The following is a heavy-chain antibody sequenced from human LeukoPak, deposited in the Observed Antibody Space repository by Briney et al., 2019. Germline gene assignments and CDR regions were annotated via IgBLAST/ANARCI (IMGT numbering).Heavy chain of an antibody. J-gene: IGHJ3*02. D-gene: IGHD3-22*01. V-gene: IGHV3-23*01. Sequence: GGSLRLSCAASGFTFSSYAMSWVRQAPGKGLEWVSAISGSGGSTYYADSVKGRFTISRDNSKNTLYLQMNSLRAEDTAVYYCAKDPRTYYYDSRGQEVGNDAFDIWGQGTMVTVSS. CDR1: GFTFSSYA. CDR2: ISGSGGST. CDR3: AKDPRTYYYDSRGQEVGNDAFDI.